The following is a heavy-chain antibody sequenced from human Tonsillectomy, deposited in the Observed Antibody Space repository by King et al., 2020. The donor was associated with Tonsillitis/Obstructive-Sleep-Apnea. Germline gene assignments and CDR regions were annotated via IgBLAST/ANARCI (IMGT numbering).Heavy chain of an antibody. J-gene: IGHJ4*02. CDR2: ISFDGSKK. CDR1: GFHFNNYG. Sequence: VQLVESGGGVVQPGRSLRLSCVASGFHFNNYGIHWVRQAPGKGREGGAVISFDGSKKYYADSVKGRFTISRDNSKKTLFLQMNSLRGDDTAVYYCAKGRPGGCDWGQGARVTVSS. V-gene: IGHV3-30*18. D-gene: IGHD4-23*01. CDR3: AKGRPGGCD.